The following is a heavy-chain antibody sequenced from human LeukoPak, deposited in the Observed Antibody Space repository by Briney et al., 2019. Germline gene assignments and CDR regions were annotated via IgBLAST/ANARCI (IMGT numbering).Heavy chain of an antibody. V-gene: IGHV4-59*01. D-gene: IGHD6-19*01. CDR1: GASISSYY. CDR3: ARDRYSSGWYGSGAFDI. CDR2: IYYSGST. Sequence: SETLSLTCTVSGASISSYYWSWIRQPPGKGLEWIGSIYYSGSTTYNPSLKSRVTISVDTSKNQFSLKLSSVTAADTAVYYCARDRYSSGWYGSGAFDIWGQGTMVTVSS. J-gene: IGHJ3*02.